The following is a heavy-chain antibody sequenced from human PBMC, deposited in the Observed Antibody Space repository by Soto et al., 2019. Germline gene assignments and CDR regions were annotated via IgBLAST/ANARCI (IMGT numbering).Heavy chain of an antibody. D-gene: IGHD3-22*01. Sequence: PGGSLRLSCAASGFTFSDNYMSWIRQAPGKGLEWVSYISSSGSIIYYADSVKGRFTIPRDNAKNSLYLQMNSLRAEDTAVYYCARDLGYYESDGYFDYWGQGALVTVSS. V-gene: IGHV3-11*01. CDR3: ARDLGYYESDGYFDY. CDR2: ISSSGSII. CDR1: GFTFSDNY. J-gene: IGHJ4*02.